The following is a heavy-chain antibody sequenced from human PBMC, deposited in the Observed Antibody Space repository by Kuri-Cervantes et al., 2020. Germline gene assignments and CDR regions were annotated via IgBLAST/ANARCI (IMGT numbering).Heavy chain of an antibody. CDR2: INPSGGST. CDR1: VYTFTSYY. D-gene: IGHD4-17*01. Sequence: ASVKVSCKASVYTFTSYYMHWVRQAPGQGLEWMGIINPSGGSTSYAQKFQGRDTMTRDTSPSTVYMELSSLRSEDTAVYSWARYSVSMDYGDEEDAFDIWGQGTMVTVSS. V-gene: IGHV1-46*01. CDR3: ARYSVSMDYGDEEDAFDI. J-gene: IGHJ3*02.